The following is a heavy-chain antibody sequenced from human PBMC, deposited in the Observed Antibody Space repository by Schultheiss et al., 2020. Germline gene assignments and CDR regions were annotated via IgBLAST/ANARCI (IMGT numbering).Heavy chain of an antibody. D-gene: IGHD3-3*01. Sequence: SQTLSLTCAVYGGSFSGYYWSWIRQPPGKGLEWIGEINHSGSTNYNPSLKSRVTISVDTSKNQFSLRLSSVAAADTAVYYCAKELPFWSGYYYGMDVWGQGTTVTVSS. V-gene: IGHV4-34*01. CDR2: INHSGST. CDR3: AKELPFWSGYYYGMDV. CDR1: GGSFSGYY. J-gene: IGHJ6*02.